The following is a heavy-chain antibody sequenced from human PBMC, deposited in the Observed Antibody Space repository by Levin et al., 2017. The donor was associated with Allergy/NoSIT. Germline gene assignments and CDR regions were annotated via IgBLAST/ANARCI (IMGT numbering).Heavy chain of an antibody. CDR2: ISFNGGSA. J-gene: IGHJ4*02. D-gene: IGHD1-26*01. CDR1: GFTFSSHA. Sequence: QPGGSLRLSCAASGFTFSSHAMHWVRQAPGKGLEWVTVISFNGGSAHYADSVTGRFTISRDNSKNTLSLQMNSLTTEDTAVYYCARDSGYSGSFPYYFDFWGQGTLVTVSS. CDR3: ARDSGYSGSFPYYFDF. V-gene: IGHV3-30-3*01.